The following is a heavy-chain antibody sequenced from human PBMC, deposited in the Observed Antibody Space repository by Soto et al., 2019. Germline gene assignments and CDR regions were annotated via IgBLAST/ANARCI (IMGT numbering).Heavy chain of an antibody. V-gene: IGHV1-8*01. CDR1: GYTFTSYD. D-gene: IGHD3-16*02. CDR2: MNPNSGNT. Sequence: QVQLVQSGDEVKKPGASVKVSCQASGYTFTSYDITWVRQATGQGLEWMGWMNPNSGNTGYAQKFQGRFTMTRNTSISTDYMELSSLSSEDTAVYYWARDRGVYWGQGTLVTVSS. CDR3: ARDRGVY. J-gene: IGHJ4*02.